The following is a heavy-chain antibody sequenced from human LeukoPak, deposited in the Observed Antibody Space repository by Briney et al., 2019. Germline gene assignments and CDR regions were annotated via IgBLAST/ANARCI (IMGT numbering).Heavy chain of an antibody. CDR1: GFTFSSYD. CDR2: IGVAANT. Sequence: GGSLRLSCAASGFTFSSYDMHWVRQATGKGLEWVSAIGVAANTFYSGSVKGRFTISRENAKNSLYLLMSSLRAEDTAVYYCAKEIFSGLLYIDYWGQGTLVTVSS. J-gene: IGHJ4*02. CDR3: AKEIFSGLLYIDY. V-gene: IGHV3-13*01. D-gene: IGHD5-12*01.